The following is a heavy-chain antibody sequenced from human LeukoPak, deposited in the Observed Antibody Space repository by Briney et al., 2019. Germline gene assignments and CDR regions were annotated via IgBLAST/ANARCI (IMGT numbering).Heavy chain of an antibody. Sequence: PGGSLRLSCAASGFTFSSYAMSWVRQAPGKGLEWVSAISGSGGSTYYADSVKGRFTISRDNSKNTLYLQMNSLRAEDTAVYYCAKDSELQLWLLLVRGYFDYWGQGTLVTVSS. J-gene: IGHJ4*02. D-gene: IGHD5-18*01. CDR2: ISGSGGST. V-gene: IGHV3-23*01. CDR1: GFTFSSYA. CDR3: AKDSELQLWLLLVRGYFDY.